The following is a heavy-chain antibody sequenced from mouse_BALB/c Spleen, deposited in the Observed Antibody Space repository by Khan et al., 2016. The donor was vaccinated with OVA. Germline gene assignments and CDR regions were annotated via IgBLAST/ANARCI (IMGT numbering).Heavy chain of an antibody. J-gene: IGHJ1*01. CDR3: AKGASYCYFDV. V-gene: IGHV9-1*02. Sequence: QIQLVQSGPELKKPGETVKISCKASAYTFTNYGMNWVKQAPGKGLKWMGWINTYTGEPTYTDDFKGRFAFTLETSASTAYLQINNLQNEALATYFSAKGASYCYFDVGGAGTTVTVSS. CDR2: INTYTGEP. CDR1: AYTFTNYG. D-gene: IGHD1-3*01.